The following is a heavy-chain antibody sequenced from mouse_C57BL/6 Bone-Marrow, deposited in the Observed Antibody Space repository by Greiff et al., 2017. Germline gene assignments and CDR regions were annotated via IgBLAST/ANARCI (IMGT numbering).Heavy chain of an antibody. Sequence: VQLKQSGPELVKPGASVKIPCKASGYTFTDYNMDWVKQSHGKSLEWIGDINPNNGGTIYNQKFKGKATLTVDKSSSTAYMELRSLTSEDTAVYYCARLRENGYCCDYWGQGTTLTVSS. CDR1: GYTFTDYN. V-gene: IGHV1-18*01. CDR2: INPNNGGT. J-gene: IGHJ2*01. D-gene: IGHD2-2*01. CDR3: ARLRENGYCCDY.